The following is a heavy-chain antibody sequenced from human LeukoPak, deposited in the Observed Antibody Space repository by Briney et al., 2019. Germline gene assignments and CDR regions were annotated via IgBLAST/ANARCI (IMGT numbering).Heavy chain of an antibody. CDR1: GYTFTDYY. CDR3: AKGEYSSSWYGFDY. Sequence: ASVKVSCKASGYTFTDYYVHWVRQAPGQGLEWMGRISPNSGGTNYAQKFRGRLTVTRDTSISTAYMELSSLRSDDTAVYYCAKGEYSSSWYGFDYWGQGTLVTVSS. D-gene: IGHD6-13*01. J-gene: IGHJ4*02. V-gene: IGHV1-2*06. CDR2: ISPNSGGT.